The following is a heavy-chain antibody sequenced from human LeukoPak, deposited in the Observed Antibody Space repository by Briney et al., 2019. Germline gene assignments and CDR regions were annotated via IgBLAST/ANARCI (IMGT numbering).Heavy chain of an antibody. Sequence: SETLSLTCNVSGDSFSNYYWSWIRQPAGRGLEWIGRIYGSGGSNYNPSLKSRVSISVDKSKNRFSLNLTSVTAADTAVYYCAREAETYSSGFYYEQWGKGTLVTVSS. D-gene: IGHD3-22*01. J-gene: IGHJ4*02. CDR1: GDSFSNYY. CDR3: AREAETYSSGFYYEQ. CDR2: IYGSGGS. V-gene: IGHV4-4*07.